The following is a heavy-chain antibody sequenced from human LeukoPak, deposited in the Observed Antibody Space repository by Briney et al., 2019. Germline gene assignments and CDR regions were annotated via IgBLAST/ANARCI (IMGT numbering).Heavy chain of an antibody. CDR1: RFTVSSNY. J-gene: IGHJ4*02. Sequence: GGSLRLSCAASRFTVSSNYMSWVRQAPGKGLEWVSVIYSGGSTYYADSVKGRFTISRDNSKNTLYLQMNSLRAEDTAVYYCAVEARIVGATDYWGQGTLVTVSS. CDR2: IYSGGST. V-gene: IGHV3-66*02. CDR3: AVEARIVGATDY. D-gene: IGHD1-26*01.